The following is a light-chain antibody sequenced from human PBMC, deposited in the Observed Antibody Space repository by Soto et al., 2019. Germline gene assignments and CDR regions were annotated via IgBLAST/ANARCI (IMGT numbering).Light chain of an antibody. CDR1: QSVSSN. CDR3: QQYITSPPMYT. V-gene: IGKV3-15*01. CDR2: GAS. J-gene: IGKJ2*01. Sequence: EIVMTQSPATLSVSPGERATLSCRASQSVSSNLAWYQQKPGQAPRLLIYGASTRATGIPARFSGSGSGTEFTLTISSLQSEDFAVYYCQQYITSPPMYTFGQGTKLEIK.